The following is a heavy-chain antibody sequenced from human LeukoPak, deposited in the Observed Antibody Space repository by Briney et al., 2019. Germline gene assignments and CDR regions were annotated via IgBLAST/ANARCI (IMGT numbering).Heavy chain of an antibody. Sequence: PSETLSLTCTVSGYSISSGYYWGWIRQPPGKGLEWIGSIYYSGSTYYNPSLKSRVTISVDTSKNQFSLKLSSVTAADTAVYYCARGRPGIAAAGTFDYWGQGTLVTVSS. CDR3: ARGRPGIAAAGTFDY. V-gene: IGHV4-38-2*02. CDR1: GYSISSGYY. J-gene: IGHJ4*02. CDR2: IYYSGST. D-gene: IGHD6-13*01.